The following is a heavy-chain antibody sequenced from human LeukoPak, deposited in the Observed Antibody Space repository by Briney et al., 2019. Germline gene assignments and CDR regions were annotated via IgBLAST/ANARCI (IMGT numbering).Heavy chain of an antibody. CDR3: ARGAQNYYDKAPVDH. J-gene: IGHJ4*02. D-gene: IGHD3-22*01. CDR1: GFTFDNYA. Sequence: PGGSLRLSCAASGFTFDNYAMHWVRQAPGKGLEWIGEINHSGSTNYNPSLKSRVTISVDTSKSQFSLKLNSMTAADTAVYYCARGAQNYYDKAPVDHWGQGTLVTVSS. V-gene: IGHV4-34*01. CDR2: INHSGST.